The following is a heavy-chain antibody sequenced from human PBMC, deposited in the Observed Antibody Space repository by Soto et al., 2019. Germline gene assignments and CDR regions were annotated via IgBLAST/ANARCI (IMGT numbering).Heavy chain of an antibody. Sequence: QLQLQESGTGLVKPSETLSLTCTVSGGSISSSSYYWGWIRQPPGKGLEWIGSIYYSGSTYYNPSLKSRVTISVDTSKNQFSLKLSSVTAADTAVYYCARQYGFLEWLFFGWFDPWGQGTLVTVSS. J-gene: IGHJ5*02. CDR3: ARQYGFLEWLFFGWFDP. CDR1: GGSISSSSYY. D-gene: IGHD3-3*01. CDR2: IYYSGST. V-gene: IGHV4-39*01.